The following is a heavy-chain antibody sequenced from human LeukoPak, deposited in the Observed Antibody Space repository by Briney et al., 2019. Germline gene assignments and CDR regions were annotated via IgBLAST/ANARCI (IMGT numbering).Heavy chain of an antibody. V-gene: IGHV1-18*01. CDR2: ISAYNGNT. Sequence: ASVKVSCTASGYTFTSYGISWVRQAPGQGLEWMGWISAYNGNTNYAQKLQGRVTMTTDTSTSTAYMELRSLRSDDTAVYYCAVAVSGYSSSSGGSNWFDPWGQGTLVTVSS. CDR3: AVAVSGYSSSSGGSNWFDP. J-gene: IGHJ5*02. D-gene: IGHD6-13*01. CDR1: GYTFTSYG.